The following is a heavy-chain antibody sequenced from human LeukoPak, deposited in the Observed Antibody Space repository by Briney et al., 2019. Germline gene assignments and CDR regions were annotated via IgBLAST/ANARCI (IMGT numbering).Heavy chain of an antibody. CDR3: ASAYGDYSYYFDY. Sequence: GESLRLSCAASGFTFSSYSMNWVRQAPGKGLEWVSSISSSSHYMCYADSVKGRFTISRDNAKNSLYLQMNSLRAEDTAVYYCASAYGDYSYYFDYWGQGTLVTVSS. J-gene: IGHJ4*02. V-gene: IGHV3-21*01. CDR1: GFTFSSYS. D-gene: IGHD4-17*01. CDR2: ISSSSHYM.